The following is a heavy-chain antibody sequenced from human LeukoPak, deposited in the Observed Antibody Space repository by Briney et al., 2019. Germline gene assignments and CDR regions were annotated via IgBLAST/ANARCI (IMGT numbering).Heavy chain of an antibody. Sequence: GGSLRLSCAASGFIFNHYAMHWVRQTPGKGLEWVAGIAWDSENIGYADSVKGRFTISRDNSKNTLYLQMNSLRAEDTAVYYCAKSAAGGYYYGMDVWGQGTTVTVSS. CDR3: AKSAAGGYYYGMDV. CDR2: IAWDSENI. V-gene: IGHV3-9*01. J-gene: IGHJ6*02. CDR1: GFIFNHYA. D-gene: IGHD6-13*01.